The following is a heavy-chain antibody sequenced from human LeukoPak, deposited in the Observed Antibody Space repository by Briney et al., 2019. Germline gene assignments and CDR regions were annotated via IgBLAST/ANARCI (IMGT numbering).Heavy chain of an antibody. Sequence: GGPLRLSCAASGFTFSSYTMNWVRQAPGKGLEWVSYISSSSSTIYYADSVKGRFTISRDNAKNSLYLQMSSLRAEDTAVYYCARTGYTTAPKQARWIDYWGQGTLVTVSS. V-gene: IGHV3-48*01. J-gene: IGHJ4*02. D-gene: IGHD6-13*01. CDR3: ARTGYTTAPKQARWIDY. CDR1: GFTFSSYT. CDR2: ISSSSSTI.